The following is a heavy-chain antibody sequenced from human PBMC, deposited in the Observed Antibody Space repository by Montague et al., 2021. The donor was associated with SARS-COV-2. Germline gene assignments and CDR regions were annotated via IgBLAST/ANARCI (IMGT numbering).Heavy chain of an antibody. V-gene: IGHV4-4*07. CDR3: ARGSFGMGAFDI. D-gene: IGHD1-14*01. J-gene: IGHJ3*02. Sequence: SQSLTCTVSGGSISSYYWSWIRQPAGKGLEWIGLIYTSGSTNYNPSLKSRVTMSLDTSKNQFSLKLRSVTAADTAVYYCARGSFGMGAFDIWGQGTMVTVSS. CDR1: GGSISSYY. CDR2: IYTSGST.